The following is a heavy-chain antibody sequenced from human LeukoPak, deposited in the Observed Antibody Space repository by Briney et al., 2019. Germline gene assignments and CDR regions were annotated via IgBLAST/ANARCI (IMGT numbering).Heavy chain of an antibody. J-gene: IGHJ4*02. CDR1: GYTFTGYY. Sequence: ASVKVSCKASGYTFTGYYMHWVRQAAGQGLEWMGWINPNSGGTNYAQRFQGRVTMTRDTSISTAYMELSRLRSDDTAVYYCAREEGSIVVVVAATLAFNYWGQGTLVTVSS. CDR2: INPNSGGT. D-gene: IGHD2-15*01. V-gene: IGHV1-2*02. CDR3: AREEGSIVVVVAATLAFNY.